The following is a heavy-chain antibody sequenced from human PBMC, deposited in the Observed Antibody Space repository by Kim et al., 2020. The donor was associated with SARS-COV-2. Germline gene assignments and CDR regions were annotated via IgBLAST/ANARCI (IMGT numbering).Heavy chain of an antibody. Sequence: SVKGRFTISRDNSKNKLYLKMNSLRAEDTAVYYCAKAPGTVAGTCWFDPWGQGTLVTVSS. J-gene: IGHJ5*02. V-gene: IGHV3-23*01. D-gene: IGHD6-19*01. CDR3: AKAPGTVAGTCWFDP.